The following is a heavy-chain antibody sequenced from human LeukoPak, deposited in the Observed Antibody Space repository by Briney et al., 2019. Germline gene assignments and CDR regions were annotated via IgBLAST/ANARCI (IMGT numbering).Heavy chain of an antibody. Sequence: KPSETLSLTCTVSGGSISSSSYYWGWIRQPPGKGLEWIGSIYYSGSTYYNPSLKSRVTISVDTSKNQFSLKLSSVTAADTAVYYCARSRGELLFNYWGQGTLVTVSS. CDR3: ARSRGELLFNY. D-gene: IGHD1-26*01. V-gene: IGHV4-39*01. J-gene: IGHJ4*02. CDR2: IYYSGST. CDR1: GGSISSSSYY.